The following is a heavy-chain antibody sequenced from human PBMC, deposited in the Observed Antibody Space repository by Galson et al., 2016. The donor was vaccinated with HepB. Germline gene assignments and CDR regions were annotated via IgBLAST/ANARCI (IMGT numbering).Heavy chain of an antibody. D-gene: IGHD6-13*01. CDR2: INQDGSDK. Sequence: SLRLSCASSGFTFRYYAMTWVRRAPGKGLEWVATINQDGSDKYYVDSVKGRFTISRDNAKNSLYLQMSSLRAGDTAVYYCASDRRYSSWSFWGQGTLVTVSS. V-gene: IGHV3-7*03. J-gene: IGHJ4*02. CDR1: GFTFRYYA. CDR3: ASDRRYSSWSF.